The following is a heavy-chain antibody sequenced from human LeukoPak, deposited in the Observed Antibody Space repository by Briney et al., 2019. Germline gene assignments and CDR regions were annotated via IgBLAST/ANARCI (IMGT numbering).Heavy chain of an antibody. Sequence: GGSLRLSCEASGFTFTTYSMTWVRQAPGKGLEWVAFIRYDGSNKYYADSVKGRFTISRDNSKNTLYLQMKSLRAEDTAVYYCAKGGGYEAQYYYYLDVWGKGTTVTISS. CDR1: GFTFTTYS. CDR2: IRYDGSNK. J-gene: IGHJ6*03. V-gene: IGHV3-30*02. D-gene: IGHD5-12*01. CDR3: AKGGGYEAQYYYYLDV.